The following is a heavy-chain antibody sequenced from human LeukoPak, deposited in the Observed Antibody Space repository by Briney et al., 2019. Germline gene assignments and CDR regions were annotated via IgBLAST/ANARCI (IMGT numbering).Heavy chain of an antibody. J-gene: IGHJ4*02. CDR2: IYTSGST. V-gene: IGHV4-4*07. CDR3: ARGPYSSGWYLPFDY. Sequence: PSETLSLTCTVSGGSISSYYWSWIRQPAGKGLEWIGHIYTSGSTNYNPSLKSRVTMSVDTSKNQFSLKLSPVTAADTAVYYCARGPYSSGWYLPFDYWGQGTLVTVSS. D-gene: IGHD6-19*01. CDR1: GGSISSYY.